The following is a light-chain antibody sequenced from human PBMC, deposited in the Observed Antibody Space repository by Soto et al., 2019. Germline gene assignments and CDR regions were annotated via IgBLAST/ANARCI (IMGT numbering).Light chain of an antibody. CDR3: CSYAGSYTSYV. J-gene: IGLJ1*01. V-gene: IGLV2-11*01. CDR1: NSDVGGYNY. CDR2: DVS. Sequence: QSALTQPRSVSRSPGQSVTISCTGTNSDVGGYNYVSWYQQHPGKAPKLMIYDVSKRPSGVPDRFSGSKSGNTASLTISGLQAEDEADYYCCSYAGSYTSYVFGTGTKVTVL.